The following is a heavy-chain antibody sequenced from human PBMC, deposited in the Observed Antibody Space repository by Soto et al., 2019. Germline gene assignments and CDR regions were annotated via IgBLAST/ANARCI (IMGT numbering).Heavy chain of an antibody. CDR1: GFTFSGYW. Sequence: EVQLVESGGGLVQPGGSLRLSCAASGFTFSGYWMSWVRQAPGKGLEWVANIKQDGSEQFYVDSVKGRFTISRDNAKNSLYHHMISLRAEDTAVYYCAREAVWGQGTTVTVSS. J-gene: IGHJ6*02. CDR3: AREAV. V-gene: IGHV3-7*05. CDR2: IKQDGSEQ.